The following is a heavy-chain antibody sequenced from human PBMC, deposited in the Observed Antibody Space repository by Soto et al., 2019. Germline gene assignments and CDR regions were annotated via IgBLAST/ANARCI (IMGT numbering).Heavy chain of an antibody. Sequence: QVQLQESGPGLVKPSQTLSLTCSVSGDSISSGGYYWNWIRQLPGKGLEWIGYTSYSGSTYYNPSLNSRATISVDTSKNQFSLKLTSVTAADTAGYYCARDEGAQFDWYFDLWGRGTLVTVSS. V-gene: IGHV4-31*03. CDR1: GDSISSGGYY. CDR2: TSYSGST. J-gene: IGHJ2*01. CDR3: ARDEGAQFDWYFDL.